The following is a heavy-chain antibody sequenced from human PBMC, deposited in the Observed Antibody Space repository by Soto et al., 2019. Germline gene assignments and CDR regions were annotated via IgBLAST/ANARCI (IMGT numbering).Heavy chain of an antibody. V-gene: IGHV1-8*01. J-gene: IGHJ4*02. Sequence: QVQVVQSGAEVKKPGASVRVSCKTSGYTFTSYDLNWVRQAPGQGLEWMGWMSPDSGNAGYAQQXXGXXTMTSNTSISTAYTELSSLRSEDTAVYYCAVTTGYWGRGTMVTASS. CDR3: AVTTGY. CDR1: GYTFTSYD. CDR2: MSPDSGNA. D-gene: IGHD4-17*01.